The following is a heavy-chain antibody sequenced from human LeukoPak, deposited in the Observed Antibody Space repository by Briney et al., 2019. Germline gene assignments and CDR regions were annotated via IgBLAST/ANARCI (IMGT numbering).Heavy chain of an antibody. CDR2: IYYSGST. CDR1: GGSISSYY. CDR3: ATTWFGEIHDAFDI. V-gene: IGHV4-59*01. D-gene: IGHD3-10*01. J-gene: IGHJ3*02. Sequence: SETLSLTCTVSGGSISSYYWSWIRQPPGEGLEWIGYIYYSGSTNYNPSLKSRVTISVDTSKNQFSLKLSSVTAADTAVYYFATTWFGEIHDAFDIWGQGTMVTVSS.